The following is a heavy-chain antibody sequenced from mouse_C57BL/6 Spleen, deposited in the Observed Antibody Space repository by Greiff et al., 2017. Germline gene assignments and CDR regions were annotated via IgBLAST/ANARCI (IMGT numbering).Heavy chain of an antibody. D-gene: IGHD2-1*01. CDR3: ARGGNYGVY. CDR1: GYTFTSYW. V-gene: IGHV1-52*01. CDR2: IDPSDSET. Sequence: QVQLKQPGAELARPGSSVKLSCKASGYTFTSYWMHWVKQRPIQGLEWIGNIDPSDSETHYNQKFKDKATLTVDKSSSTAYMQLSSLTSEDSAVXYCARGGNYGVYWGQGTTLTVSS. J-gene: IGHJ2*01.